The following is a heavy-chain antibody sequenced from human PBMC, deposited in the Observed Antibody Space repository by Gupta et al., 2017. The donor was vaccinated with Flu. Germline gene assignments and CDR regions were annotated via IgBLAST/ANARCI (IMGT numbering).Heavy chain of an antibody. J-gene: IGHJ6*03. V-gene: IGHV4-39*01. D-gene: IGHD4-4*01. CDR3: ASLTTYYSYYYVDG. CDR1: GSTSSRTYY. Sequence: GSTSSRTYYRGWVRQPPGKGLEWIGNIYYTGTTYYNPPLKSRVSVSVDTSKKQFSLKLSSVTAADTAVYYGASLTTYYSYYYVDGGGTGPKGTVSS. CDR2: IYYTGTT.